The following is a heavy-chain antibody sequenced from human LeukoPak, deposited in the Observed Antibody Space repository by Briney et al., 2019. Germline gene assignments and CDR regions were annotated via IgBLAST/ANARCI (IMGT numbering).Heavy chain of an antibody. J-gene: IGHJ5*02. CDR1: GGSFSGYY. D-gene: IGHD4-17*01. CDR3: ARVGSDRYGEENKNWFDP. V-gene: IGHV4-34*01. Sequence: SETLSLTCAVYGGSFSGYYWSWIRQPPGKGLEWIGEINHSGSTNYNPSLKSRVTISVDTSKSQFSLKLSSVTAADTAVYYCARVGSDRYGEENKNWFDPWGQGTLVTVSS. CDR2: INHSGST.